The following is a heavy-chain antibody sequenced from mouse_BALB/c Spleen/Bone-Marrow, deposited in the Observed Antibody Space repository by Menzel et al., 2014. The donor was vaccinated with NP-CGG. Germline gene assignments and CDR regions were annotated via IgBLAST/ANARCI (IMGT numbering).Heavy chain of an antibody. D-gene: IGHD2-2*01. V-gene: IGHV2-9*02. J-gene: IGHJ1*01. CDR3: ARDSGYDWYFDV. CDR2: IWAGGST. CDR1: GFSLTSYG. Sequence: VQLQQSGPGLVAPSQSLSITCTVSGFSLTSYGVHWVRQPPGKGLEWLGVIWAGGSTNYNSALMSRLSISKDNSKSQVLLKMNSLQTDDTAMYYCARDSGYDWYFDVWGAGTTVTVSS.